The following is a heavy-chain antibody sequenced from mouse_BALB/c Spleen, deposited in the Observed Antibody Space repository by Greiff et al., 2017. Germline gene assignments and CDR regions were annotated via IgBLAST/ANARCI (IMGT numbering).Heavy chain of an antibody. D-gene: IGHD3-3*01. CDR2: IWWNDDK. V-gene: IGHV8-8*01. CDR3: ARKYGAAFDY. CDR1: GFSLSTSGMS. J-gene: IGHJ2*01. Sequence: QVTLKVSGPGILQPSQTLSLTCSFSGFSLSTSGMSVGWIRQPSGKGLEWLAHIWWNDDKYYNPALKSRLTISKDTSNNQVFLKIASVVTADTATYYCARKYGAAFDYWGQGTTLTVSS.